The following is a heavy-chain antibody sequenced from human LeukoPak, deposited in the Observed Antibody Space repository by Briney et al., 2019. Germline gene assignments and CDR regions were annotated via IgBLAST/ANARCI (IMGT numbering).Heavy chain of an antibody. Sequence: SVKVSCKASGGTFSSYAISWVRQAPGQGLEWMGRIIPIFGTANYAQKFQGRVTITTDESTSTAYMELNSLRSEDTAVYYCAREGIAAAGRRTLDYWGQGTLVTVSS. J-gene: IGHJ4*02. D-gene: IGHD6-13*01. V-gene: IGHV1-69*05. CDR1: GGTFSSYA. CDR2: IIPIFGTA. CDR3: AREGIAAAGRRTLDY.